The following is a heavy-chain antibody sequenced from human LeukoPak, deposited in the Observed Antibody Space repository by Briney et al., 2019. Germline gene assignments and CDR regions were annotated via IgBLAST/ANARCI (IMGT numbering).Heavy chain of an antibody. Sequence: SQTLSLTCAVSGGSISSGGYSWSWIRQPPGKGLEWIGYIYHSGSTYYNPSLKSRVTISVDRSKNQFSLKLSSVTAADTAVYYCARARYGSGSYYPHYFDYWGQGTLVTVSS. D-gene: IGHD3-10*01. V-gene: IGHV4-30-2*01. J-gene: IGHJ4*02. CDR2: IYHSGST. CDR1: GGSISSGGYS. CDR3: ARARYGSGSYYPHYFDY.